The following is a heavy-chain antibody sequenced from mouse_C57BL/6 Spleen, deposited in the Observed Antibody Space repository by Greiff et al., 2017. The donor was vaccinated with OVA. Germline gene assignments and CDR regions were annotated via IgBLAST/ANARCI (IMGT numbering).Heavy chain of an antibody. D-gene: IGHD2-1*01. CDR1: GYSFTDYE. J-gene: IGHJ2*01. V-gene: IGHV1-15*01. CDR3: TRERDGNYEEYYFDY. Sequence: QVQLQQSGAELVRPGASVTLSCKALGYSFTDYEMHWVKQTPVHGLEWIGAIDPETGGTAYNQKFKGKAILTADKSSSTAYMELRSLTSEDSAVYYCTRERDGNYEEYYFDYWGQGTTLTVSS. CDR2: IDPETGGT.